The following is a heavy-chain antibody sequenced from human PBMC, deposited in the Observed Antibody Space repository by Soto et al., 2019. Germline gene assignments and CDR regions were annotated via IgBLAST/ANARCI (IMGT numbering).Heavy chain of an antibody. J-gene: IGHJ6*02. V-gene: IGHV6-1*01. D-gene: IGHD1-26*01. Sequence: PSQPLSLTCAISGDSVSSNSAAWNWLRVSPSRGLEWLGRTYYRSKWYNDYAVSVKSRISINPDTSKNQFSLQLNSVTPEDTAVYYCARDPKDSGSNRRGMDVWGQGTTVTVSS. CDR1: GDSVSSNSAA. CDR3: ARDPKDSGSNRRGMDV. CDR2: TYYRSKWYN.